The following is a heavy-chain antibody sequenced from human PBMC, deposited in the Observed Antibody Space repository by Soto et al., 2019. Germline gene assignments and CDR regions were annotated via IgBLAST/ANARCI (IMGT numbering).Heavy chain of an antibody. V-gene: IGHV3-30-3*01. CDR3: ARDPYVAHYYDSSGLDY. D-gene: IGHD3-22*01. CDR2: ISYDGSNK. CDR1: GFTFSSYA. Sequence: GGSLRLSCAASGFTFSSYAMHWVRQAPGKGLEWVAVISYDGSNKYYADSVKGRFTISRDNSKNTLYLQMNSLRAEDTAVYYCARDPYVAHYYDSSGLDYWGQGTLVTVSS. J-gene: IGHJ4*02.